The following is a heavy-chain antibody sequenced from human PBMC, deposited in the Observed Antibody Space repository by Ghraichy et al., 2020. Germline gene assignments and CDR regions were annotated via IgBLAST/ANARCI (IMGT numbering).Heavy chain of an antibody. CDR1: GGSINSGSYY. V-gene: IGHV4-39*01. D-gene: IGHD2-8*01. Sequence: SETLSLTCTVSGGSINSGSYYWGWIRRPPGKGLEWIESIDYSGNTYNNPSLKSRVTTSVDTSKYQFSLKLTSVTAADTAVYYCARLRSFLNGYDAFDIWGQGTMVTVSS. CDR2: IDYSGNT. CDR3: ARLRSFLNGYDAFDI. J-gene: IGHJ3*02.